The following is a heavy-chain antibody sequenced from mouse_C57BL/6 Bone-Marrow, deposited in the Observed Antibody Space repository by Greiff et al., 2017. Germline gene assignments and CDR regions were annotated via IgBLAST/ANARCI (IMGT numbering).Heavy chain of an antibody. J-gene: IGHJ4*01. Sequence: QVQLQQSGAELARPGASVKLSCKASGYTFTSYGISWVKQRPGRGLEWIGRIDPNSGGTKYNEKFKSKATLTVDKPSSTAYMQLSSLTSEDSAVYYCARYSSGYVGAMDYWGQGTSVTVSS. V-gene: IGHV1-72*01. D-gene: IGHD3-2*02. CDR1: GYTFTSYG. CDR3: ARYSSGYVGAMDY. CDR2: IDPNSGGT.